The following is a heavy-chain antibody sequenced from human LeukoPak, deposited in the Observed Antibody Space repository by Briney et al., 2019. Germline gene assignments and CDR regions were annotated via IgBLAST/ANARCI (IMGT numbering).Heavy chain of an antibody. J-gene: IGHJ3*02. D-gene: IGHD4-17*01. CDR1: GFTFSSYG. CDR3: AKDAPDLDYGDYVGAFDI. Sequence: GGSLRLSWAAAGFTFSSYGMHWVRQAPGKGLEWVAFIRYDGSNKYYADSVKGRFTISRDNSKNTLYLQMNSLRAEDTAVYYCAKDAPDLDYGDYVGAFDIWGQGTMVTVSS. CDR2: IRYDGSNK. V-gene: IGHV3-30*02.